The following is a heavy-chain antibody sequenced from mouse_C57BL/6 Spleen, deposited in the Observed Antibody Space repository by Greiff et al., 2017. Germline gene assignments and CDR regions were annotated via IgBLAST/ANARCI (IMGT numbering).Heavy chain of an antibody. V-gene: IGHV8-8*01. Sequence: QVTLKESGPGILQPSQTLSLTCSFSGFSLSTFGTGVGWISQPSGKGLEWLAHIWWDDDKYSNPALKSRPTISKDTTKNQVCLKIANVDNADTATYYCARIERGYGNPYYFDYWGQGTTLTVSS. D-gene: IGHD2-10*02. CDR3: ARIERGYGNPYYFDY. CDR1: GFSLSTFGTG. CDR2: IWWDDDK. J-gene: IGHJ2*01.